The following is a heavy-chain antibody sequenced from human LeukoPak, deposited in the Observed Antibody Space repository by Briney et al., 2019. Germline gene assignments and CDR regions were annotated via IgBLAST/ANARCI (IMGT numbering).Heavy chain of an antibody. CDR2: ISKSSDRI. CDR3: ARDLLNDEGSSYFFDQ. Sequence: GGSLRLSCAASGFTFSSYSMNWVRQAPGRGLEWVSYISKSSDRIYHADSVKGRFTISRDNAKNSLYLQMDSLRAEDTAVYYCARDLLNDEGSSYFFDQWGQGTLVTVSS. D-gene: IGHD2-2*01. J-gene: IGHJ4*02. CDR1: GFTFSSYS. V-gene: IGHV3-48*04.